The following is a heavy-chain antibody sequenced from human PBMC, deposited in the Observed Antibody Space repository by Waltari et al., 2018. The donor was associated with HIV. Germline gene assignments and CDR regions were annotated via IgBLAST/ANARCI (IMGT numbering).Heavy chain of an antibody. V-gene: IGHV3-33*01. Sequence: QVQLVESGGGVVQPGRSLRLSRVASGFTFRSVGMHWVRQPPGKGLEWVAVIWYDGSTTYYVDSVKGRFSISRDNSNNTLYLQMNSLRVEDTAVYYCGGGPNFFDYWGQGTLVTVSS. CDR3: GGGPNFFDY. CDR2: IWYDGSTT. J-gene: IGHJ4*02. CDR1: GFTFRSVG. D-gene: IGHD3-16*01.